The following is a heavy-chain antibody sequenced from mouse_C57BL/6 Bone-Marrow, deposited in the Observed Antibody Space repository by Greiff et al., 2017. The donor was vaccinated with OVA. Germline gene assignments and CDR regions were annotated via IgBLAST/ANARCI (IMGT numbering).Heavy chain of an antibody. CDR1: GYTFTDYN. J-gene: IGHJ1*03. Sequence: VQLKESGPELVKPGASVKIPCKASGYTFTDYNMDWVKQSHGKSLEWIGDINPNNGGTIYNQKFKGKATLTVDKSSSTAYMELRSLTSEDTAVYYCARVLLGLVKYFDVWGTGTTVTVSS. D-gene: IGHD4-1*01. CDR3: ARVLLGLVKYFDV. CDR2: INPNNGGT. V-gene: IGHV1-18*01.